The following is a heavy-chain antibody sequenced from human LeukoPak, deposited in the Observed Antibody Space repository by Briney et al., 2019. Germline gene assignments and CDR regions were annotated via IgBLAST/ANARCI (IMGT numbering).Heavy chain of an antibody. V-gene: IGHV4-34*01. CDR3: ARVHEQGKFDY. CDR1: GGSFSGYY. Sequence: PSETLSLTCAVYGGSFSGYYWSWIRRPPGKGLEWIGEINHSGSTNYNPSLKSRVTISVDTSKNQFSLKLSSVTAADTAVYYCARVHEQGKFDYWGQGTLVTVSS. J-gene: IGHJ4*02. CDR2: INHSGST. D-gene: IGHD1-1*01.